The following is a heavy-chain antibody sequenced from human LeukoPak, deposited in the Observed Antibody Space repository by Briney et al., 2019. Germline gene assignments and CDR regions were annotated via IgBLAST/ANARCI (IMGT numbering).Heavy chain of an antibody. D-gene: IGHD6-25*01. Sequence: PSETLSLTCIVSYGSISSYYWSWIRQPPRKGLEWIGQIYSSGITNYSPSLKSRVTISVDTSKNQFSLKLTSVTAADTAVYFCARSGGFGSDYRGQGTLVTVSS. CDR1: YGSISSYY. V-gene: IGHV4-59*01. CDR2: IYSSGIT. CDR3: ARSGGFGSDY. J-gene: IGHJ4*02.